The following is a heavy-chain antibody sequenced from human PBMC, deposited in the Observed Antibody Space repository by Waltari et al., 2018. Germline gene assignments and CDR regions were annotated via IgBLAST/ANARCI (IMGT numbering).Heavy chain of an antibody. Sequence: QLQLPESGPGLVKPSETLSLTCPVSGGPISSRSYYWGWTRQPPGKGLEWIGSIYYSGSTYYNPSLKSRVTISVDTSKNQFSLKLSSVTAADTAVYYCASGKWELRNLVYWGQGTLVTVSS. CDR3: ASGKWELRNLVY. D-gene: IGHD1-26*01. J-gene: IGHJ4*02. CDR1: GGPISSRSYY. CDR2: IYYSGST. V-gene: IGHV4-39*07.